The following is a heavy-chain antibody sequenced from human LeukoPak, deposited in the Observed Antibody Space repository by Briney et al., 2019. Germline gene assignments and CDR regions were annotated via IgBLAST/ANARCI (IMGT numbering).Heavy chain of an antibody. CDR2: ISGGGGST. J-gene: IGHJ5*02. V-gene: IGHV3-23*01. D-gene: IGHD1-14*01. CDR3: AKGSGINHYHWIDP. Sequence: GGSLRLSCAASEFTFSNYAMNWVRQAPGKGLEWVSGISGGGGSTYYADSVKGRSTISRDNSKNTLYLQMDSLRAEDTALYYCAKGSGINHYHWIDPWGQGTLVTVSS. CDR1: EFTFSNYA.